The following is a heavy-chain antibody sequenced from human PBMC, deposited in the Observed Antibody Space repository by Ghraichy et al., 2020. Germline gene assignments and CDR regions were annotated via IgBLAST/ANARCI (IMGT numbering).Heavy chain of an antibody. CDR1: GFTFSDYG. D-gene: IGHD1-1*01. V-gene: IGHV3-30*18. Sequence: GGSLRLSCAASGFTFSDYGMHWVRQAPGKGLEWVALISYDASNKWYADSVQGRFTIARDNSKNTLFLQMNSLRAEDTAMYYCAKAQRRGPTDYWGQGTLVTIPS. CDR2: ISYDASNK. J-gene: IGHJ4*02. CDR3: AKAQRRGPTDY.